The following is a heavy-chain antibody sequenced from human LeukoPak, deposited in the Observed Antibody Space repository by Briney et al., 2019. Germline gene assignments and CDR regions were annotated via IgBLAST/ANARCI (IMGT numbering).Heavy chain of an antibody. Sequence: GGSLRLPCAASGFTFSSYGMHWVRQAPGKGLEWVALISYDGSDKYYADSMKGRFTISRDNSKNTLYLQMSSLRAEDTAVYYCADILIGDGMDVWGKGTTVTVSS. D-gene: IGHD3-9*01. J-gene: IGHJ6*04. CDR3: ADILIGDGMDV. CDR1: GFTFSSYG. V-gene: IGHV3-30*03. CDR2: ISYDGSDK.